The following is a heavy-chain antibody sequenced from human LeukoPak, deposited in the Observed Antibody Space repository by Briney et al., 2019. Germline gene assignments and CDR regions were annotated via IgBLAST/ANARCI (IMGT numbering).Heavy chain of an antibody. CDR2: INHSGST. CDR1: GGSFSGYY. CDR3: ARLISSGYSGYVVDY. V-gene: IGHV4-34*01. J-gene: IGHJ4*02. Sequence: SETLSLTCAVYGGSFSGYYWSWIRQPPGKGLEWIGEINHSGSTNYNPSLKSRVTISVDTSKNQFSLKLSSVTAADTAVYYCARLISSGYSGYVVDYWGQGTLVTVSS. D-gene: IGHD5-12*01.